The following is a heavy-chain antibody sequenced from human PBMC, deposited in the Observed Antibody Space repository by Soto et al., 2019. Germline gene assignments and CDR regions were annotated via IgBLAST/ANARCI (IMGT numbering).Heavy chain of an antibody. CDR1: GFTFSSYW. Sequence: EVQLVESGGGLVQPGGSLRLSCAASGFTFSSYWMSWVRQAPGKGLEWVANIKQDGSEKYYVDSVKGRFTNSRDNAKNSLYLKMNSLRAEDTAVYYCARDDGYSGYDYWGQGTLVTVSS. CDR3: ARDDGYSGYDY. CDR2: IKQDGSEK. D-gene: IGHD5-12*01. V-gene: IGHV3-7*01. J-gene: IGHJ4*02.